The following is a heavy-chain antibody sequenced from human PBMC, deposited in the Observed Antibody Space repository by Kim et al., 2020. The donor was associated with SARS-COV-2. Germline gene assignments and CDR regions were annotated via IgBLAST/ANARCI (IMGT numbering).Heavy chain of an antibody. CDR3: ARQGEVNYPFDY. D-gene: IGHD1-7*01. V-gene: IGHV5-10-1*01. J-gene: IGHJ4*02. CDR2: T. Sequence: TDYSPSFQGHVTNSADKSLSTAYLQWSSLKASDTAMYYCARQGEVNYPFDYWGQGTLVTVSS.